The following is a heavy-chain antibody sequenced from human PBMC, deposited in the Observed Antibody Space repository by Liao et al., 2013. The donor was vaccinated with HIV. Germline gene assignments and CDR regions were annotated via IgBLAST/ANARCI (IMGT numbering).Heavy chain of an antibody. V-gene: IGHV4-61*02. Sequence: QVQLQESGPGLVKPSQTLSLTCTVSGGSISSGSYHWSWIRQPAGKGLEWIGRIYTSGSTNYNPSLKSRVTMSVDTSKNQFSLKLNSVTAADTAVYYCARGYSGSYFLYNWFDPWGQGTRRSPSPQ. CDR2: IYTSGST. D-gene: IGHD1-26*01. CDR3: ARGYSGSYFLYNWFDP. J-gene: IGHJ5*02. CDR1: GGSISSGSYH.